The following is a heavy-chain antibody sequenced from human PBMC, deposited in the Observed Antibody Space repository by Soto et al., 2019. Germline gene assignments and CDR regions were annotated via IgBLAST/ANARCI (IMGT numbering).Heavy chain of an antibody. D-gene: IGHD3-22*01. CDR3: ASPDSSGYYIY. CDR1: GGIFTSYW. Sequence: LGQSLQISGEGCGGIFTSYWIALERQMPGKGLEWMGIIYPGDSDTRSSPSFQGQVTISVDKSIRTAYLQWSSLKASDTAMYYCASPDSSGYYIYWGQGTLVTVSS. J-gene: IGHJ4*02. CDR2: IYPGDSDT. V-gene: IGHV5-51*01.